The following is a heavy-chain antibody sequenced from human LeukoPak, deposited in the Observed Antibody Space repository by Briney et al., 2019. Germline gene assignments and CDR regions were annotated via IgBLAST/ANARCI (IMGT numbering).Heavy chain of an antibody. CDR2: IYYSGST. D-gene: IGHD6-19*01. V-gene: IGHV4-39*01. Sequence: SETLSLTCTVSGGSISSSSYYWGWIRQPPGRWLEWIGSIYYSGSTYYNPSLKSRVTISVDTSKNQFSLKLSSVTAADTAVYYCASPSVVAGVLDYWGQGTLVTVSS. J-gene: IGHJ4*02. CDR3: ASPSVVAGVLDY. CDR1: GGSISSSSYY.